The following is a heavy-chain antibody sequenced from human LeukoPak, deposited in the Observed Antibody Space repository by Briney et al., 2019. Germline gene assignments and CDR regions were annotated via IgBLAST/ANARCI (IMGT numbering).Heavy chain of an antibody. CDR2: INWYWGST. J-gene: IGHJ4*02. D-gene: IGHD6-13*01. CDR1: GFTLDDYG. V-gene: IGHV3-20*04. CDR3: AMLRGIAAAGRGG. Sequence: PGGSLRLSCAASGFTLDDYGMSWVRLAPGKGLEWVSGINWYWGSTGYADSVKGRFTNSRDNAKNSLYLQMHSLRAEDTALYYCAMLRGIAAAGRGGWGQGTLVTVSS.